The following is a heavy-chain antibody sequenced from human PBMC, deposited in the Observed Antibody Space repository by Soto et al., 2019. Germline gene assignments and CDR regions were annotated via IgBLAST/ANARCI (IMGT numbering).Heavy chain of an antibody. CDR3: AKDYLRWAQS. D-gene: IGHD1-26*01. Sequence: PGGSLRLSCAASGFTFSDYGMSWLRQAPGKGLEWVCAIRGRGTTFYADSVKGGFTISGDNSKNTLSLQRNSLRAEDTAVYYCAKDYLRWAQSGGQGTLVTVSS. CDR1: GFTFSDYG. V-gene: IGHV3-23*01. CDR2: IRGRGTT. J-gene: IGHJ4*02.